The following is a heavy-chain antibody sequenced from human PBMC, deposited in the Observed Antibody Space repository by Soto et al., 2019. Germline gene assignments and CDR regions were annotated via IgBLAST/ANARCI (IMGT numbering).Heavy chain of an antibody. V-gene: IGHV1-69*12. Sequence: QVQLVQSGAEVKKPGSSVKVSCKASGGTFRTSAISWVRQAPGQGLEWVGGIMPVFRRPKYAQNFQDRVTITADESTSTAYMGLSSLRSDDTAVYYCARDKARLQLGGNYYYILDVWGQGTAVTVSS. CDR2: IMPVFRRP. J-gene: IGHJ6*02. D-gene: IGHD1-1*01. CDR1: GGTFRTSA. CDR3: ARDKARLQLGGNYYYILDV.